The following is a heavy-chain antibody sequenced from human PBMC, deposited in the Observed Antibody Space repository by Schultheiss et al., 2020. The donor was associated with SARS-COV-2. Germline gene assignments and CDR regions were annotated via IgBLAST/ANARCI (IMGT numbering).Heavy chain of an antibody. CDR1: GYTFTSYG. J-gene: IGHJ6*02. V-gene: IGHV1-18*01. CDR3: ARDHPYYGMDV. CDR2: ISAYNGNT. Sequence: GGSLRLSCKASGYTFTSYGISWVRQAPGQGLEWMGWISAYNGNTNYAQKLQGRVTMTTDTSTSTAYMELRSLRSDDTAVYYCARDHPYYGMDVWGQGTTVTVSS.